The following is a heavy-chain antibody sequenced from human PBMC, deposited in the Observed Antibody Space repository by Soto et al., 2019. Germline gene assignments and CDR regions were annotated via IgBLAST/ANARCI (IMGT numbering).Heavy chain of an antibody. CDR1: GFMFSNHG. J-gene: IGHJ4*02. CDR2: IWSDGNNR. CDR3: VRGDNWNDDASDY. D-gene: IGHD1-1*01. Sequence: QVQLVESGGGVVQPGRSLRLSCAASGFMFSNHGMHWVRQAPGKGLEWVAVIWSDGNNRYYADSVKGRFTISRDNSKNTLSLQMTSLRAEDTAVYYGVRGDNWNDDASDYWGQGTLVTVSS. V-gene: IGHV3-33*01.